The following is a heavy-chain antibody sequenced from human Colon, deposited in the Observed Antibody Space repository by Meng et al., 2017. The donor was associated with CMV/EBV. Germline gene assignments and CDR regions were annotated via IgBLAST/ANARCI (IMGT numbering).Heavy chain of an antibody. Sequence: SETLSLTCTVSGDSIRNHYWSWIRQPPGKGLEWMGYIYYSGSATYSPSLRSRITISVDTSKNQFSLNLRSVTAADTAMYFCARGLGHASNNSLDYWGQGTLVTVSS. J-gene: IGHJ4*02. CDR1: GDSIRNHY. V-gene: IGHV4-59*11. CDR3: ARGLGHASNNSLDY. CDR2: IYYSGSA. D-gene: IGHD1-1*01.